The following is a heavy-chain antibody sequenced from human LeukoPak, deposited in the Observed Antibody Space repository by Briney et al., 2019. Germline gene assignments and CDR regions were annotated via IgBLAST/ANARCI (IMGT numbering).Heavy chain of an antibody. CDR3: ARPVLWFGEHQINDY. J-gene: IGHJ4*02. CDR1: GGSFSGYY. V-gene: IGHV4-34*01. Sequence: SETLSLTCAVYGGSFSGYYWSWIRQPPGKGLEWIGEINHSGSTNYNPSLKSRVTISVDTSKNQFSLKLSSVTAADTAVYYCARPVLWFGEHQINDYWGQGTLVTVSS. CDR2: INHSGST. D-gene: IGHD3-10*01.